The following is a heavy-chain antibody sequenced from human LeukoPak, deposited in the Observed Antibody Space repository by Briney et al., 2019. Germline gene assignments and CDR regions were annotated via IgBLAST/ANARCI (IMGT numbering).Heavy chain of an antibody. V-gene: IGHV1-2*02. CDR1: GYTFTGYY. CDR3: ARYYYGSGSYYKALDY. D-gene: IGHD3-10*01. CDR2: INPNSGGT. J-gene: IGHJ4*02. Sequence: ASVKVSCKASGYTFTGYYMHWVRQAPGQGLEWMGWINPNSGGTNYAQKFQGRVTMTRDTSISTAYMELSRLRSDDTAVYYCARYYYGSGSYYKALDYWGQGTLVTVSS.